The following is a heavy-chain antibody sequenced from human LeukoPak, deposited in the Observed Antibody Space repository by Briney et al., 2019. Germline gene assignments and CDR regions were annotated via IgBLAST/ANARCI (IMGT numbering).Heavy chain of an antibody. J-gene: IGHJ3*02. D-gene: IGHD6-13*01. Sequence: GGSLRLSCAASGFTFSSYAMSWVRQAPGKGLEWVSAISGSGGSTYYADSVKGRFTISRDNSKNTLYLQMNSLRAEDTAVYYCAKDLVEAAAGIDAFDIWGQGTMVTASS. CDR1: GFTFSSYA. V-gene: IGHV3-23*01. CDR3: AKDLVEAAAGIDAFDI. CDR2: ISGSGGST.